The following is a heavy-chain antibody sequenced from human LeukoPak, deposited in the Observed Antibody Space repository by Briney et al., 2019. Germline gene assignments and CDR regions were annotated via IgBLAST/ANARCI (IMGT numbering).Heavy chain of an antibody. J-gene: IGHJ4*02. CDR2: INHSGTT. D-gene: IGHD2-8*01. CDR1: GGSFSDYY. Sequence: SETLSLTCAVYGGSFSDYYWSWIRQPPGEGLEWIGEINHSGTTNYNPSLKSRVTISADTSKSHFSLKLSSVTAADTAVYYCARGRSLLMVYGMFRGFDYWGQGTLVTVSS. CDR3: ARGRSLLMVYGMFRGFDY. V-gene: IGHV4-34*01.